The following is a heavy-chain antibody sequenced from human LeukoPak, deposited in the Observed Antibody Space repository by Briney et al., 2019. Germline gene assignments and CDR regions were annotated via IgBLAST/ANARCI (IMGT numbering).Heavy chain of an antibody. CDR2: INWNGGST. V-gene: IGHV3-20*01. CDR3: ARGPLFGEFKGFDP. D-gene: IGHD3-10*01. CDR1: GFSFDEYG. Sequence: GGSLRLSCAASGFSFDEYGLSWVRQAPGKGLEWVSGINWNGGSTGYADSVKGRFTISRDKAKKSLYLQMNSLRAEDTALYHCARGPLFGEFKGFDPWGQGILVTVSS. J-gene: IGHJ5*01.